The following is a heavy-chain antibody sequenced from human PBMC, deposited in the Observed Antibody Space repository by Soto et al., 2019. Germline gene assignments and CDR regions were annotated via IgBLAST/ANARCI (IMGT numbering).Heavy chain of an antibody. Sequence: GGSLRLSCAASGFTFISYGMHWVRQAPGKGLEWVAVISYDGSNKYYADSVKGRFTISRDNSKNTLYLQMNSLRAEDTAVYYCAKDSSGTLFYYYYYGMDVWGQGTTVTVSS. CDR2: ISYDGSNK. CDR3: AKDSSGTLFYYYYYGMDV. J-gene: IGHJ6*02. CDR1: GFTFISYG. V-gene: IGHV3-30*18. D-gene: IGHD1-1*01.